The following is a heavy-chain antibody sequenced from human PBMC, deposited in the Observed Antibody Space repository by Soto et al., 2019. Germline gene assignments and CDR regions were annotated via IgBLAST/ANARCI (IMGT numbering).Heavy chain of an antibody. D-gene: IGHD3-3*01. CDR1: GGSFSGYY. J-gene: IGHJ5*02. CDR3: ARGHSVLKYYDFWSGYYTRLMSWFDP. V-gene: IGHV4-34*01. CDR2: INHSGST. Sequence: SESLSLTCAVYGGSFSGYYWSWIRQPPGKGLEWIGEINHSGSTNYNPSLKSRVTISVDTSKNQFSLKLSSVTAADTAVYYCARGHSVLKYYDFWSGYYTRLMSWFDPWGQGTLVTVSS.